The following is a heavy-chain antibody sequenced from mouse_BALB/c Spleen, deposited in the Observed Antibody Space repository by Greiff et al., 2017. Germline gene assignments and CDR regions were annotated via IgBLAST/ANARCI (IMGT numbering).Heavy chain of an antibody. D-gene: IGHD3-3*01. J-gene: IGHJ4*01. Sequence: EVKLVESGGGLVQPGGSMKLSCVASGFTFSNYWMNWVRQSPEKGLEWVAEIRLKSNNYATHYAESVKGRFTISRDDSKSSVYLQMNNLRAEDTGIYYCTRGPGDVAAMDYWGQGTSVTVSS. CDR3: TRGPGDVAAMDY. CDR2: IRLKSNNYAT. CDR1: GFTFSNYW. V-gene: IGHV6-6*02.